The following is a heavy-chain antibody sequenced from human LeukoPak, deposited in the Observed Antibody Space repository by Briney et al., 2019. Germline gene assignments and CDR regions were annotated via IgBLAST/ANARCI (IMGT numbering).Heavy chain of an antibody. V-gene: IGHV5-51*01. CDR2: IYPCDSDT. Sequence: GESLKISCQGSGYIFTDYWIAWVRQMPGKGLEWMGIIYPCDSDTRYSPSFQGQVTISADRSLTTAYLQGSQLKASGTAMYYFSRANTSGPFDYWGRGTLVSVSS. D-gene: IGHD6-19*01. J-gene: IGHJ4*02. CDR1: GYIFTDYW. CDR3: SRANTSGPFDY.